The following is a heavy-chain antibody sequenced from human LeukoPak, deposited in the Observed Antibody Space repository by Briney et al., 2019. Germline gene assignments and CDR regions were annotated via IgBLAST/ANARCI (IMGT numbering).Heavy chain of an antibody. CDR1: GFTFSNSD. J-gene: IGHJ4*02. CDR3: AKDPKVAAAGIFDY. Sequence: GGALRLSCAASGFTFSNSDMNWVHQAAGKGLEWVSGVSWNGSRTHYADSVKGRFIISRDNSRNTLYLQTNSLRAEDTAVYYCAKDPKVAAAGIFDYWGQGTLVTVSS. V-gene: IGHV3-35*01. CDR2: VSWNGSRT. D-gene: IGHD6-13*01.